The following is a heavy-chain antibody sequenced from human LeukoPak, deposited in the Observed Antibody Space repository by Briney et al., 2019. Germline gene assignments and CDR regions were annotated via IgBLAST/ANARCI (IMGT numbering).Heavy chain of an antibody. D-gene: IGHD1-1*01. CDR3: ARTTRWNDILDYYYGMDV. J-gene: IGHJ6*02. CDR2: IKQDGSEK. Sequence: GGSLRLSCAASGFTFSSYWMSWVRQAPGKGLEWVANIKQDGSEKYYVDSVKGRFTISRDNAKNSLYLQMNSLRDEDTAVYYCARTTRWNDILDYYYGMDVWGQGTTVTVSS. CDR1: GFTFSSYW. V-gene: IGHV3-7*01.